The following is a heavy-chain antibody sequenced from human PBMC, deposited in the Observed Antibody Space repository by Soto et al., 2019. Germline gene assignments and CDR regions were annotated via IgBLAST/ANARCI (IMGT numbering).Heavy chain of an antibody. CDR3: AKDYYYGSGSYPPPGFDY. CDR1: GFTFSSYA. D-gene: IGHD3-10*01. Sequence: GGPLRLSRAASGFTFSSYAMSWVRQAPGKGLEWVSAISGSGGSTYYADSVKGRFTISRDNSKNTLYLQMNSLRAEDTAVYYCAKDYYYGSGSYPPPGFDYWGQGTLVTVSS. J-gene: IGHJ4*02. CDR2: ISGSGGST. V-gene: IGHV3-23*01.